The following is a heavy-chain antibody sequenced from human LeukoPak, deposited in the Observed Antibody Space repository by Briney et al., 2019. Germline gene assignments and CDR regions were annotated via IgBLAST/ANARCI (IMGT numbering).Heavy chain of an antibody. Sequence: SETLSLTCTVSGGSISSYFWNWIRQPPGTGLEWIGYIYYSGSTNYNPSLNSRVTISVDTSKNQFSLKLSSVTAANTAVYYCARHREDWGFDSWGQGTLVTVSS. J-gene: IGHJ4*02. V-gene: IGHV4-59*08. D-gene: IGHD7-27*01. CDR1: GGSISSYF. CDR2: IYYSGST. CDR3: ARHREDWGFDS.